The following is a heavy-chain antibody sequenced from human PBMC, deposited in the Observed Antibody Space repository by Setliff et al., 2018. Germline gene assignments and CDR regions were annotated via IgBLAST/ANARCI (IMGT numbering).Heavy chain of an antibody. V-gene: IGHV4-39*07. D-gene: IGHD2-2*01. J-gene: IGHJ4*02. CDR1: GGSISTTDYY. CDR2: IYHSGST. Sequence: PSETLSLTCTVSGGSISTTDYYWGWIRQPPGKGLEWIGSIYHSGSTYYNPSLKSRVTISVDTSKNQFSLKLSSVTAADTAVYYCARDSMAGVDYWGQGTLVTVSS. CDR3: ARDSMAGVDY.